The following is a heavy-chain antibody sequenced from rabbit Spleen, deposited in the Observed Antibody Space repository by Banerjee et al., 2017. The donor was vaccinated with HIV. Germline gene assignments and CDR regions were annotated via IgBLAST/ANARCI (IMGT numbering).Heavy chain of an antibody. V-gene: IGHV1S40*01. D-gene: IGHD3-1*01. CDR2: IYAGSSGST. CDR3: ARDPHDTHNVDTL. Sequence: EESGGDLVKPGASLTLTCTASGFSFSSGYYMCWVRQAPGKGLEWIACIYAGSSGSTYYASWVNGRFTISKTSSTTVTLQMTSLTVADTATYFCARDPHDTHNVDTLCGPGTLVTVS. CDR1: GFSFSSGYY. J-gene: IGHJ4*01.